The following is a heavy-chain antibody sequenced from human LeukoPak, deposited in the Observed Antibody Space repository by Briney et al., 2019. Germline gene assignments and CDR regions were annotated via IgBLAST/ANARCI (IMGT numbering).Heavy chain of an antibody. Sequence: ASVKVSCKASGYTFTSYYMHWVRQAPGQGLEWMGIINPSGGSTSYAQKFQGRVAMTRDTSTSTVYMELSSLRSEDTAVYYCARAYSSFLSSGPVGGAFDIWGQGTMVTVSS. V-gene: IGHV1-46*01. CDR2: INPSGGST. CDR1: GYTFTSYY. J-gene: IGHJ3*02. D-gene: IGHD6-19*01. CDR3: ARAYSSFLSSGPVGGAFDI.